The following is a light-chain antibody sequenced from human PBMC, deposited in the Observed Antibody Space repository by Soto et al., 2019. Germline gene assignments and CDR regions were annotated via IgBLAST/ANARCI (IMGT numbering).Light chain of an antibody. Sequence: EIPLTQSPSSLAASVGDRLTLTCRASRNVSIYLNWYQQKPGKGPTLLIHATSNLQIGVPSRFSGSGSGTEFTLTISSLEPEDFGTYYCQQSYKMPSFGQGTRLE. CDR1: RNVSIY. CDR3: QQSYKMPS. CDR2: ATS. J-gene: IGKJ5*01. V-gene: IGKV1-39*01.